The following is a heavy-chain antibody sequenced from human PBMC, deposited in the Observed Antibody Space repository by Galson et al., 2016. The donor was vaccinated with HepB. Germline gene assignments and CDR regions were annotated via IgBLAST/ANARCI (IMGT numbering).Heavy chain of an antibody. J-gene: IGHJ4*02. D-gene: IGHD3-22*01. CDR1: GFSLSTRGMG. V-gene: IGHV2-70*01. CDR2: IDWEDDK. CDR3: ARIHGYYDNRGYAGAYDFDY. Sequence: PALVKPTQTLTLTCTLSGFSLSTRGMGVSWIRQPPGKALEWLALIDWEDDKYYNTSLKTRLTISKDTSKNQVVLTMTNMDPVDTATYFCARIHGYYDNRGYAGAYDFDYWGQGTLVTVSS.